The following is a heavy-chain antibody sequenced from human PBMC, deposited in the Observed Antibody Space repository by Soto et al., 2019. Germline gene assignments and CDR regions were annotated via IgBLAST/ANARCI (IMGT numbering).Heavy chain of an antibody. V-gene: IGHV4-39*01. CDR2: IYYSGST. CDR3: ASLPNCGGDCFFFDY. D-gene: IGHD2-21*02. Sequence: PSEALSLTCTVYGGSISSSSYYWGWIRQPPGKGLEWIGSIYYSGSTYYNPSLKSRVTISVDTSKNQFSLKLSSVTAADTAVYYCASLPNCGGDCFFFDYWGQGTLVTVSS. J-gene: IGHJ4*02. CDR1: GGSISSSSYY.